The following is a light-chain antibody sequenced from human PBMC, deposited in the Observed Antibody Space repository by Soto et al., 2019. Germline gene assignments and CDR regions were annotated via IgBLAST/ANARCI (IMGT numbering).Light chain of an antibody. V-gene: IGKV1-39*01. CDR3: QHSSSTPPFT. CDR2: AAS. Sequence: DIQMTQSPSSLSASVGDRVTITCRASQSISIYLNWYQQKPGKAPKLLIYAASSLQSGVPSRFSADGSGTDFTLTITSLQPEDCATYYCQHSSSTPPFTFGPGTKVDIK. CDR1: QSISIY. J-gene: IGKJ3*01.